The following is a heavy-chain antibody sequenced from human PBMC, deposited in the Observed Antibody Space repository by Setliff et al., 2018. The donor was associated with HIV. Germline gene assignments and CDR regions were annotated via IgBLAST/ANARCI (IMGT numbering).Heavy chain of an antibody. CDR3: VRQGWDQGRVSSYYFDY. CDR2: IYHTGTT. CDR1: GGSIGSHY. D-gene: IGHD1-26*01. Sequence: SETLSLTCAVSGGSIGSHYWSWIRQPPGKGLQWMGYIYHTGTTNYNRSLESRLTMSVDTSKNQFSLKLTSMTAADTAVYYCVRQGWDQGRVSSYYFDYWGQGTLVPVSS. V-gene: IGHV4-59*08. J-gene: IGHJ4*02.